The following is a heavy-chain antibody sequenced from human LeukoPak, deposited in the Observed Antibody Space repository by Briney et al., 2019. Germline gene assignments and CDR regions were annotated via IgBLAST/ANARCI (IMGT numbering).Heavy chain of an antibody. CDR1: GFTFSSYS. J-gene: IGHJ3*02. CDR3: ARDYSRGWSYDPDAFDI. CDR2: ISSASGSI. V-gene: IGHV3-48*01. Sequence: PGGSLRLSCAASGFTFSSYSMNWVRQAPGKGLEWVSYISSASGSIYYADSVKGRFTISRDNSKNTLYLQMNSLRAEDTAVYYCARDYSRGWSYDPDAFDIWGQGTMVTVSS. D-gene: IGHD2-15*01.